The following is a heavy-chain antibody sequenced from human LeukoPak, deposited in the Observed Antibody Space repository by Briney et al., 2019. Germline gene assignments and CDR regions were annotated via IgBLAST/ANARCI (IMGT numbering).Heavy chain of an antibody. D-gene: IGHD3-22*01. J-gene: IGHJ4*02. V-gene: IGHV3-23*01. CDR2: ISGSGGIT. CDR1: GFTFGSYA. Sequence: GGSLRLSCAASGFTFGSYAIYWVRQAPGKGLEWVSGISGSGGITYFADSVKGRFTISRDNSRNTVYLQINSLRAEDTASYYCAKTRAGNSSGRDPGWPMDYWGQGTLVTVSS. CDR3: AKTRAGNSSGRDPGWPMDY.